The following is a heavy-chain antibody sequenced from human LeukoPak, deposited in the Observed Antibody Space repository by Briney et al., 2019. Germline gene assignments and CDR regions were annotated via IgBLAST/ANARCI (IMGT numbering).Heavy chain of an antibody. CDR1: GFTFGDHA. CDR2: IRSKAYGGTT. Sequence: PGRSLRLSCTASGFTFGDHAMSWVRQAPGKGLEWVGFIRSKAYGGTTEYAASVKGRFTISRDDSKSIAYPQMNSLKTEDTAVYYCTRGPIWLYYGMDVWGQGTTVIVSS. D-gene: IGHD3-9*01. J-gene: IGHJ6*02. V-gene: IGHV3-49*04. CDR3: TRGPIWLYYGMDV.